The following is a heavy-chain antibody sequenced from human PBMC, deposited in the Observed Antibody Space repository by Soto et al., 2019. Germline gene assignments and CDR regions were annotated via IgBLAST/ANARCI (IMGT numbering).Heavy chain of an antibody. J-gene: IGHJ5*02. CDR1: GGTFSSYT. CDR2: IIPILGIA. Sequence: GASVKVSCKASGGTFSSYTISWVRQAPGQGLEWMGRIIPILGIANYAQKFQGRVTITADKSTSTAYMELSSLRSEDTAVYYCARFSPIRSSAPWGQGTLVTVTP. D-gene: IGHD6-6*01. V-gene: IGHV1-69*02. CDR3: ARFSPIRSSAP.